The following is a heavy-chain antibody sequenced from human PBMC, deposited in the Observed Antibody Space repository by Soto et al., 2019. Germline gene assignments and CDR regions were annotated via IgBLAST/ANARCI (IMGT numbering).Heavy chain of an antibody. D-gene: IGHD3-10*02. CDR1: GFTFNNYA. CDR3: AAYVVAPDY. CDR2: ITGSGTRT. J-gene: IGHJ4*02. V-gene: IGHV3-23*01. Sequence: EVQLLESGGGLVQPGGSLRLSCAASGFTFNNYALSWVRQAPGKGLEWVSGITGSGTRTYYGDSVKGRFTMSRANSTNTVYLQMNSLAYVDTAVYYCAAYVVAPDYWGQGTLVTVSS.